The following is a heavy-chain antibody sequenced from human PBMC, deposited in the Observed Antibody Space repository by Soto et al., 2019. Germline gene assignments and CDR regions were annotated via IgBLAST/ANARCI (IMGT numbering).Heavy chain of an antibody. Sequence: GGSLRLSCAASGFTFSSYSMNWVRQAPGKGLEWVSSISSSSSYIYYADSVKGRFTISRDNAKNSLYLQMNSLRAEDTAVYFCARDSGYCSGGSCYSLVFDIWGQGTMVTVSS. J-gene: IGHJ3*02. V-gene: IGHV3-21*01. D-gene: IGHD2-15*01. CDR3: ARDSGYCSGGSCYSLVFDI. CDR2: ISSSSSYI. CDR1: GFTFSSYS.